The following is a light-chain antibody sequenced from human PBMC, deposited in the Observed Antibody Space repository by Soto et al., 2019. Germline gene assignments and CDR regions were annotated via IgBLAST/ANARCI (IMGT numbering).Light chain of an antibody. CDR2: GIS. Sequence: DFQMTQSPSSLSASVGDRVTITCRASQSFSTYLAWYQQKPGKVPKLLISGISTLQSGVPSRFSGSGYGTEFTLTISSLQPDDFATYYCQQYYSYLTWTFGQGAKVDI. J-gene: IGKJ1*01. CDR1: QSFSTY. V-gene: IGKV1-27*01. CDR3: QQYYSYLTWT.